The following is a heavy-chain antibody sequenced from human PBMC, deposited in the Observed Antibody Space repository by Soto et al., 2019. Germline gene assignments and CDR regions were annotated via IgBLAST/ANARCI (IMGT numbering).Heavy chain of an antibody. J-gene: IGHJ3*02. V-gene: IGHV4-59*08. CDR3: ARRYGYAFDI. CDR1: GGSISSYY. D-gene: IGHD5-18*01. Sequence: SETLSLTCTVSGGSISSYYWSWIRQPPGKGLEWIGYIYYSGSTNYNPSLKSRVTISVDTSKNQFSLKLSSVTAADTAIYYCARRYGYAFDIWGQGTMVTVS. CDR2: IYYSGST.